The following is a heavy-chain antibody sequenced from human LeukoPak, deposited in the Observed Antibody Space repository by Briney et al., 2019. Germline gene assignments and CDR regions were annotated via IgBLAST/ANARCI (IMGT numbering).Heavy chain of an antibody. CDR2: IKQDGSEK. J-gene: IGHJ2*01. D-gene: IGHD3-9*01. CDR1: GFTFSSYW. Sequence: GGALRLFCAASGFTFSSYWMSWVRQAPGEGLEWVANIKQDGSEKYYVDSVKGRFTISRDNAKNSLYLQMNSLRAEDTAVYYCARDLQLDDILTGYQRHYWYFDLWGRGTLVTVSS. CDR3: ARDLQLDDILTGYQRHYWYFDL. V-gene: IGHV3-7*01.